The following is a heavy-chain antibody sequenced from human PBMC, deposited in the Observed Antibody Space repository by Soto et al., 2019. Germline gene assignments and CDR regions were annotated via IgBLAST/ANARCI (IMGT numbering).Heavy chain of an antibody. D-gene: IGHD3-22*01. CDR1: GGSIGSGGNY. CDR3: ASQHYYDSSGYYVVY. CDR2: IHYSGST. J-gene: IGHJ4*02. V-gene: IGHV4-39*01. Sequence: SETLSLTCAVSGGSIGSGGNYWGWIRQPPGKGLEWIGNIHYSGSTYYDSSLQSRVTISIDTSKNQFSLKLSSVTATDTAVYYCASQHYYDSSGYYVVYWGQGTLVTVSS.